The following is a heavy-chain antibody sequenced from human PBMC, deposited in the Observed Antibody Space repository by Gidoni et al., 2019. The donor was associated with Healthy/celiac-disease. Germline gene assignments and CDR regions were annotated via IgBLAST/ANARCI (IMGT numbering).Heavy chain of an antibody. Sequence: EVQLLEAGGGLVQPGGSLRLSCAASGLTFSSSAMSWVRQAPGKGLGWFAAISGSGGSTYYADSVKGRFTISRDNSKNTLYLQMNSLRAEDTAVYYCAKDPVTTFSSSYYYGMDVWGQGTTVTVSS. V-gene: IGHV3-23*01. CDR3: AKDPVTTFSSSYYYGMDV. J-gene: IGHJ6*02. CDR1: GLTFSSSA. CDR2: ISGSGGST. D-gene: IGHD4-17*01.